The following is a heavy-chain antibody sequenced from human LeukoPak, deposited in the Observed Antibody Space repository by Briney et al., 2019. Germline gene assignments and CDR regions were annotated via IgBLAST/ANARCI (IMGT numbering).Heavy chain of an antibody. Sequence: PSETLSLTCSVSGGSISSSIYYWGWIRQPPGKGLEWIGSIYYSGSTYYNPSLKSRVTISVDTSKNQFSLKLRSVTAADTAVYYCARRLGGSGSYYDWGQGTLVTLSS. V-gene: IGHV4-39*01. CDR3: ARRLGGSGSYYD. J-gene: IGHJ4*02. CDR1: GGSISSSIYY. CDR2: IYYSGST. D-gene: IGHD3-10*01.